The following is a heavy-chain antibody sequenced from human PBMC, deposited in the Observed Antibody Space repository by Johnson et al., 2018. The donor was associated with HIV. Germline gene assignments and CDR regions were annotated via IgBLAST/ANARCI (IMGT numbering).Heavy chain of an antibody. CDR3: ARVGPRSKGGPVDAFDI. CDR1: RFTFDDYA. Sequence: VQLVESGGVVVHPGGSLRLSCETSRFTFDDYAMHWVRQAPGKGLEWVSLINWDGDSTYYADSVKGRFTISRDNSKNSLYLQMSSLRAEDTAVYYCARVGPRSKGGPVDAFDIWGQGTMVTVSS. CDR2: INWDGDST. D-gene: IGHD3-16*01. J-gene: IGHJ3*02. V-gene: IGHV3-43D*03.